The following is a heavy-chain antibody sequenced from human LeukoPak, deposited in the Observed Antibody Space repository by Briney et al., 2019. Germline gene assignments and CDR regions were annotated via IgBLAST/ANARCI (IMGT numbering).Heavy chain of an antibody. J-gene: IGHJ4*02. CDR3: AKVAAGQLDY. CDR2: IYSGGST. V-gene: IGHV3-53*01. CDR1: GFTVSSNY. D-gene: IGHD6-13*01. Sequence: PGGSLRLSCTVSGFTVSSNYMSRVRQAPGKGLEWVSVIYSGGSTYYADSVKGRFTISRDNSKNTLYLQMNSLRAEDTAVYYCAKVAAGQLDYWGQGTLVTVSS.